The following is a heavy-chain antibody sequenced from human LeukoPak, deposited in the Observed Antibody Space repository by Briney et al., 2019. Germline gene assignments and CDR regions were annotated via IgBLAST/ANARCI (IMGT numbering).Heavy chain of an antibody. Sequence: NPSETLSLTCNVSGASINTYYWSWIRQSAGGGLEFIGRVYTSGSPDYNPSLKSRVAMSADTSKNQFSLKLRSVTAADTALYFCARVGGPVPAALEDAFDLWGQGILVTVSS. CDR3: ARVGGPVPAALEDAFDL. V-gene: IGHV4-4*07. CDR1: GASINTYY. J-gene: IGHJ3*01. CDR2: VYTSGSP. D-gene: IGHD6-6*01.